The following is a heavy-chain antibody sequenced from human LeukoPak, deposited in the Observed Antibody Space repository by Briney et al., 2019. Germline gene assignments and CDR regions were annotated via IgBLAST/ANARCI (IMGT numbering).Heavy chain of an antibody. Sequence: SETLSLTCTVSGGSVRSADYYWSWIRQPPGRGLQWIGYIYYSGSTNYNPSLKSRLTISLDTSKNQFSLKLSSVTAADTAVYYCATQLNCGDQIFQHWGQGTLVTVSS. CDR1: GGSVRSADYY. D-gene: IGHD4-17*01. V-gene: IGHV4-61*08. CDR3: ATQLNCGDQIFQH. J-gene: IGHJ1*01. CDR2: IYYSGST.